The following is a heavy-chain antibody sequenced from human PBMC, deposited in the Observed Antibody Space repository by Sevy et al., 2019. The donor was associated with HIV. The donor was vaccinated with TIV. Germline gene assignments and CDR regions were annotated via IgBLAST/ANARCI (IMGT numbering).Heavy chain of an antibody. J-gene: IGHJ4*02. Sequence: GGSLRLSCAASGFTFSSYAMSWVRQAPGKGLEWVSAISGSGGSTYYADSVKGRFTISRDNSKNTLYLQMNSLRAEDAAVYYCAKDSYYDFWSGPPDYWGQGTLVTVSS. D-gene: IGHD3-3*01. CDR3: AKDSYYDFWSGPPDY. V-gene: IGHV3-23*01. CDR2: ISGSGGST. CDR1: GFTFSSYA.